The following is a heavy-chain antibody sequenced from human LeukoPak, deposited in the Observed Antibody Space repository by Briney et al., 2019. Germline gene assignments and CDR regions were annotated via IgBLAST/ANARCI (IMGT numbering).Heavy chain of an antibody. CDR2: ISYSGST. CDR3: AAGGSWFDP. J-gene: IGHJ5*02. V-gene: IGHV4-59*01. Sequence: PSETLSLTCTVSAXSISRNYGSWIRQPPGKGLQWIGYISYSGSTDYNPSLKSRVTISVDTSKNQFSLRLSSVTAADTAVYYCAAGGSWFDPWGQGTLVTVSS. CDR1: AXSISRNY. D-gene: IGHD3-16*01.